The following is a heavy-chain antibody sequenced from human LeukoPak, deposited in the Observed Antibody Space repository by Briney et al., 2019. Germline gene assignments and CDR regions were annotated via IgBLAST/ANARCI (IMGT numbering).Heavy chain of an antibody. CDR1: GFTFSSYW. D-gene: IGHD3-22*01. V-gene: IGHV3-74*03. CDR2: INSDGSST. J-gene: IGHJ4*02. Sequence: GGSLRLSCAASGFTFSSYWMHWVRQAPGKGLVWVSRINSDGSSTTYADSVKGRFTISRDNAKSTLYLQMNSLRAEDTAVYYCARVKYYDSSGYPLYYFDYWGQGTLVTVSS. CDR3: ARVKYYDSSGYPLYYFDY.